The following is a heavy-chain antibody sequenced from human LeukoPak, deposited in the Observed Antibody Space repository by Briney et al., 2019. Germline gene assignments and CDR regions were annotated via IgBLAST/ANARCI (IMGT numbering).Heavy chain of an antibody. D-gene: IGHD3-22*01. CDR3: ARTRGLFLYYFDY. V-gene: IGHV3-21*04. J-gene: IGHJ4*02. CDR2: ISSSSSYI. Sequence: GGSLRLSCAASGFTFSSYSMNWVRQAPGKGLEWVSSISSSSSYIYYADSVKGRFTISRDNAKNSLYLQMNSLRAEDTAVYYCARTRGLFLYYFDYWGQGTLVTVSS. CDR1: GFTFSSYS.